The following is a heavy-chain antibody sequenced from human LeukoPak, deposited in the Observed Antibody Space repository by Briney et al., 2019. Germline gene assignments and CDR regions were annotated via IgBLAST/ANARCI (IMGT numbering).Heavy chain of an antibody. V-gene: IGHV4-31*03. Sequence: SETPSLTCTVSGGSLSSGGYYWSWIRQHPGKGLEWIGCIYYSGTTYYNPSLKSRVNISVDTSENQFSLKLSSVTAADTAIYYCARDHPPKGYGLDVWGQGTTVTVSS. CDR3: ARDHPPKGYGLDV. CDR2: IYYSGTT. J-gene: IGHJ6*02. CDR1: GGSLSSGGYY.